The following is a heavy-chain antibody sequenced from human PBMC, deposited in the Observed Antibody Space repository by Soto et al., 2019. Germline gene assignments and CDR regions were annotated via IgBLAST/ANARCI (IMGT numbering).Heavy chain of an antibody. CDR1: GFTFSSYW. J-gene: IGHJ4*02. D-gene: IGHD1-1*01. CDR2: INQDGNED. Sequence: GGSLRLSCAASGFTFSSYWMNWVRQAPGKGLEWVANINQDGNEDNLLDSVKGRFTISRDNAKNSLFLQMNSLRVDDTTVYYCARTGDGHHDFLDYWGQGALVTVSS. CDR3: ARTGDGHHDFLDY. V-gene: IGHV3-7*01.